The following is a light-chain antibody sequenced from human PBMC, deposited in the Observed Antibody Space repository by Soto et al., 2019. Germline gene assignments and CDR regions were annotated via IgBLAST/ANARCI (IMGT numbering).Light chain of an antibody. CDR2: GAS. CDR3: QQYNIWPPLT. Sequence: IVMTQSPATLSASPGERATLSCRASQSVNSNLAWYQQRPGQPPRLLIYGASTRATGIPARFSGSGSGTEFTLTISSLQSEDFAVYYCQQYNIWPPLTFGGGTKVEIK. V-gene: IGKV3-15*01. J-gene: IGKJ4*01. CDR1: QSVNSN.